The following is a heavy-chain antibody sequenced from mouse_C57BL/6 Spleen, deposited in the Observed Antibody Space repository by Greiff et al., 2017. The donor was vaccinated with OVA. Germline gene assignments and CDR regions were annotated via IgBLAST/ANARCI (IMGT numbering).Heavy chain of an antibody. Sequence: QVQLKQSGPELVKPGASVKISCKASGYAFSSSWMNWVKQRPGKGLEWIGRIYPGDGDTNYNGKFKGKATLTADKSSSTAYMQLSSLTSEDSAVYFGARGSDYPPSLLDYWGQGTTLTVSS. CDR2: IYPGDGDT. V-gene: IGHV1-82*01. CDR1: GYAFSSSW. CDR3: ARGSDYPPSLLDY. D-gene: IGHD2-4*01. J-gene: IGHJ2*01.